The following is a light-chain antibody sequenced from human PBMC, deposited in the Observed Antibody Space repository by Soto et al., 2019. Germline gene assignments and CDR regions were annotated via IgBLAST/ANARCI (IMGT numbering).Light chain of an antibody. V-gene: IGLV2-14*01. Sequence: QSALTQPAAVSGSPGQSITISCTGTSSDVGGYSYVSWYQQHPGKAPKLMIYEATNRPSGVSTRFSGSKSGNTASLTISGLQAEDEADYYCSSYTSANTGVFGTGTKLTVL. CDR1: SSDVGGYSY. CDR3: SSYTSANTGV. J-gene: IGLJ1*01. CDR2: EAT.